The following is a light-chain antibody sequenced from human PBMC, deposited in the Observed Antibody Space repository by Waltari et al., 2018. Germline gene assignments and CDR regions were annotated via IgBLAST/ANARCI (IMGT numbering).Light chain of an antibody. CDR2: AAS. CDR3: QQSYSVPYT. J-gene: IGKJ2*01. Sequence: DIHMTQSPSSLSASIGGSVTITCRASQSISFSLNWYQQVPGKAPDLLIYAASRLHRGVSFRFDGRGSGIYFSLTIKRLQPDDSATYFCQQSYSVPYTFGQGTKLEV. V-gene: IGKV1-39*01. CDR1: QSISFS.